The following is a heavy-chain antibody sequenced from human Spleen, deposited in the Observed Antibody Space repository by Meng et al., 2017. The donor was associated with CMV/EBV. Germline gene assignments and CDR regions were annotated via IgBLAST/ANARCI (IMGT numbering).Heavy chain of an antibody. CDR2: IIPILGIA. CDR3: AREEGDYCSSTSCYFPWYFDL. Sequence: SYTISWVRQAPGQGLEWMGRIIPILGIANYAQKFQGRVTITADKSTSTAYMELSSLRSEDTAVYYCAREEGDYCSSTSCYFPWYFDLWGRGTLVTVSS. CDR1: SYT. J-gene: IGHJ2*01. V-gene: IGHV1-69*04. D-gene: IGHD2-2*01.